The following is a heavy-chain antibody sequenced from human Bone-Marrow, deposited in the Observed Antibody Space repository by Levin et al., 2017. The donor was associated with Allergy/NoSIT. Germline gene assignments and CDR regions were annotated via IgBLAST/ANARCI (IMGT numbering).Heavy chain of an antibody. J-gene: IGHJ5*02. CDR3: STHPIGEGWFDP. CDR1: GGSISDSRYY. D-gene: IGHD3-10*01. V-gene: IGHV4-39*01. Sequence: SQTLSLTCTVSGGSISDSRYYWAWIRQPPGKGLEWIGSVYYTGTTTYYKPSLKRRVTISVDMSVDQVSLRLTSVTAADTAVYYCSTHPIGEGWFDPWGQGTLVTVSS. CDR2: VYYTGTTT.